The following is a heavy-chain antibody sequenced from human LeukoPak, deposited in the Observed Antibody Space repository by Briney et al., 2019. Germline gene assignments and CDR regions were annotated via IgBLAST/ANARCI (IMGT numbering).Heavy chain of an antibody. D-gene: IGHD2-2*02. CDR2: IKQDGSEK. J-gene: IGHJ4*02. Sequence: GGSLRLSCAASGFTFSSYWMSWVRQAPGKGLEWVANIKQDGSEKYYVDSVKGRFTISRDNAKNSLYVQMNSLRAEDTAVYYCAREPPFGPAAISFDYWGQGTLVTVSS. CDR1: GFTFSSYW. CDR3: AREPPFGPAAISFDY. V-gene: IGHV3-7*03.